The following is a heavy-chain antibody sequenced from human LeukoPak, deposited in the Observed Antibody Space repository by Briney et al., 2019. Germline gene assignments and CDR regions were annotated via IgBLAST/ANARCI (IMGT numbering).Heavy chain of an antibody. V-gene: IGHV4-39*07. Sequence: SETLSLTCTVSGGSISSSSYYWGWLRQPPGKGLEWFGSIYYSGSTYYNPSLKSRVTISVDTSKNQFSLKLSSVTAADTAVYYCARPLPNYYDSSGYLNWFDPWGQGTLVTVSS. CDR3: ARPLPNYYDSSGYLNWFDP. CDR1: GGSISSSSYY. J-gene: IGHJ5*02. CDR2: IYYSGST. D-gene: IGHD3-22*01.